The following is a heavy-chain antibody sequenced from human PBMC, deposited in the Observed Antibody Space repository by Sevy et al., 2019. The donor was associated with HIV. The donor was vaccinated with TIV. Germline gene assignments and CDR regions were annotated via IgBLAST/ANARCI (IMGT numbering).Heavy chain of an antibody. Sequence: GESLKISCKGSGYSFTNYWIGWVRQMPGKGLEWMGIIYPGDSDTRYSPSLQVQVTISADKSISTAYLQWSSLRASDTAMYYCARQEYSYSQVDYWGQGTLVTVSS. CDR1: GYSFTNYW. CDR2: IYPGDSDT. V-gene: IGHV5-51*01. CDR3: ARQEYSYSQVDY. J-gene: IGHJ4*02. D-gene: IGHD5-18*01.